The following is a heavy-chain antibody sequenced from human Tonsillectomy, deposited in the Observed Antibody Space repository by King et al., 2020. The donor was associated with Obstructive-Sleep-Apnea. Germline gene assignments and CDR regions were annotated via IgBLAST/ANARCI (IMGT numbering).Heavy chain of an antibody. Sequence: QLQESGPGLVKPSETLSLTCTVSGGSISSYYWSWLRQPPGKGLEWIGYIYYSGSTNYNPSLKSRVTISVDTSKNQFSLKLSSVTAADTAVYYCARAGRDGDYVGWFDPWGQGTLVTVSS. CDR3: ARAGRDGDYVGWFDP. D-gene: IGHD4-17*01. CDR2: IYYSGST. CDR1: GGSISSYY. V-gene: IGHV4-59*01. J-gene: IGHJ5*02.